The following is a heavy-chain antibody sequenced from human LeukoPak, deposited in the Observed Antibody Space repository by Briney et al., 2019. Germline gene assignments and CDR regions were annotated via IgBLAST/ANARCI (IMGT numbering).Heavy chain of an antibody. J-gene: IGHJ4*02. CDR1: GFTVSSNY. Sequence: GGSLRLSCAASGFTVSSNYMSWVRQAPGKGLEWVSVIYSGGSTYYADSVKGRFTISRDNSKNTLYLQMSSLRAEDTAVYYCARVLRGLVDYWGQGTLVTVSS. D-gene: IGHD2-8*01. CDR3: ARVLRGLVDY. V-gene: IGHV3-53*01. CDR2: IYSGGST.